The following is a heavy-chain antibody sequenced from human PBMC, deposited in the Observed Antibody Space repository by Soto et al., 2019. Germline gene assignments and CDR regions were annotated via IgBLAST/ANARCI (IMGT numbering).Heavy chain of an antibody. CDR3: ASTPTEIGGLRFLEWHQTQYYFDF. V-gene: IGHV4-59*08. Sequence: SETLSLTCTVSGGSISSYYWSWIRQPPGRGLEWIGYIYYSGSTNYNPSLKSRVTISVDTSKNQFSLKLSSVTAADTAVYYCASTPTEIGGLRFLEWHQTQYYFDFWGQGTLVTVSS. CDR1: GGSISSYY. J-gene: IGHJ4*02. CDR2: IYYSGST. D-gene: IGHD3-3*01.